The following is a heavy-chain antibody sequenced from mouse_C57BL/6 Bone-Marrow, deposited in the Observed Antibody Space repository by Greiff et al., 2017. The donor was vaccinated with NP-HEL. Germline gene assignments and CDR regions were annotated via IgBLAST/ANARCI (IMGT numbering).Heavy chain of an antibody. CDR1: GFTFSDYY. CDR2: ISNGGGST. V-gene: IGHV5-12*01. J-gene: IGHJ2*01. CDR3: ASSYYGSTLDY. Sequence: EVKLVESGGGLVQPGGSLKLSCAASGFTFSDYYMYWVRQTPEKRLEWVAYISNGGGSTYYPDTVKGRVTNSRDNAKNTLYLQMSRLKSEDTAMYYCASSYYGSTLDYWGQGTTLTVSS. D-gene: IGHD1-1*01.